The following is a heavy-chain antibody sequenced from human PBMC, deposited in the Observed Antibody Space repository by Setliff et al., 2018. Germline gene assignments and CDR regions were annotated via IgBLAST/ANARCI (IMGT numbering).Heavy chain of an antibody. CDR1: GFTFSRYW. J-gene: IGHJ4*02. Sequence: GSLRLSCAASGFTFSRYWMSWVRQAPGKGLEWVALIWNDGSNKFYGDSVRGRFTISRDNSKNSLYLQINSLRADDTAVYYCARDYKWGFDYWGQGARVTVSS. CDR3: ARDYKWGFDY. V-gene: IGHV3-33*07. D-gene: IGHD1-1*01. CDR2: IWNDGSNK.